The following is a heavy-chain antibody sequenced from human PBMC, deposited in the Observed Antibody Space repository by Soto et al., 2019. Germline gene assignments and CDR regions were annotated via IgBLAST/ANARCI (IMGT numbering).Heavy chain of an antibody. V-gene: IGHV4-34*01. CDR2: INHSGST. D-gene: IGHD2-8*01. J-gene: IGHJ4*02. CDR3: ARGVQGYCTL. CDR1: GGSFSGYY. Sequence: SETLSLTCAVYGGSFSGYYWSWIRQPPGKGLEWIGEINHSGSTNYNPSLKSRVTISVDTSKNQFSLKLSSVTAADTAVYYCARGVQGYCTLWGQGTLVTVSS.